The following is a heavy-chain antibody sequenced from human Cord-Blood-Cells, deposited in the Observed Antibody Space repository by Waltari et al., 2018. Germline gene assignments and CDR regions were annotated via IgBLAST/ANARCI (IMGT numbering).Heavy chain of an antibody. Sequence: QVQLVQSGAEVKQPGSPVKVSCKASVGTFSSYDISWVRPAPGQGREWTGGIIPSCGRANYEKKCEGRVAITAEEPTRTAYMELSSLRSEDGARYYCAGVADYYGSGGCDLGAVDIWGLGTM. D-gene: IGHD3-10*01. CDR3: AGVADYYGSGGCDLGAVDI. V-gene: IGHV1-69*01. CDR1: VGTFSSYD. CDR2: IIPSCGRA. J-gene: IGHJ3*02.